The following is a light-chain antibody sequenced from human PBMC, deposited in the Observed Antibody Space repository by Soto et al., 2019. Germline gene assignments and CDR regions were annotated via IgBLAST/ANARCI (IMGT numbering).Light chain of an antibody. J-gene: IGLJ2*01. CDR1: SGSVSTSYY. CDR3: VLYMGSGISV. CDR2: NTY. Sequence: QAVVPQEPSFSVSPGGTVTLTCGLSSGSVSTSYYPSWYQQTPGQAPRTLIYNTYTRSSGVPDRFSASILGDKAALTITGAQADDESDYYCVLYMGSGISVFGGGTQLTVL. V-gene: IGLV8-61*01.